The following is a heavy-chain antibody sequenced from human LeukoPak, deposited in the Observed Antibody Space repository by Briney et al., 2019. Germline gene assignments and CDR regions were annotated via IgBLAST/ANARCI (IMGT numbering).Heavy chain of an antibody. D-gene: IGHD4-11*01. CDR2: ISSSGSTI. CDR3: ARDLAVTTFGWYYYYYMDV. J-gene: IGHJ6*03. V-gene: IGHV3-11*04. Sequence: GGSLRLSCAAAGFTFSDYYMSWIRQAPGKGLEWVSYISSSGSTIYYADSVKGRFTIHRDNAKNSLYLQMNSLRAEDTAVYYCARDLAVTTFGWYYYYYMDVWGKGTTVTVSS. CDR1: GFTFSDYY.